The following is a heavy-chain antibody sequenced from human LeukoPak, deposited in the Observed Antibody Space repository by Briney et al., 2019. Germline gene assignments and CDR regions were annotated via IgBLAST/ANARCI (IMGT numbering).Heavy chain of an antibody. V-gene: IGHV1-46*01. CDR2: IKPSGGST. CDR3: AREVPENFNFDY. Sequence: GASVKVSCKASGYTFTSYYTHWVRQAPGQGLEWMGIIKPSGGSTLYAQKFQGRVTVTSDVSTSTVYVELSSLRSEDTAVYYCAREVPENFNFDYWGQGTLVTVSS. CDR1: GYTFTSYY. D-gene: IGHD2/OR15-2a*01. J-gene: IGHJ4*02.